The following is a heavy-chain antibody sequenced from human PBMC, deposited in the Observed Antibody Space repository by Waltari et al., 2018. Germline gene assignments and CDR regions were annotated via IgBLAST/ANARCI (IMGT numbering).Heavy chain of an antibody. CDR1: GGSFSGYY. D-gene: IGHD2-2*01. CDR3: ARGYFVVTTPFAY. CDR2: INHSGNT. Sequence: QVQLQQWGAGLLKPSETLSLTCAVYGGSFSGYYWSWIRQPPGKGLEWIGEINHSGNTNYNPARKSRVTISGDTSKNQFSLKLSFVTAADTAVDYCARGYFVVTTPFAYWGQGTLVTVSS. J-gene: IGHJ4*02. V-gene: IGHV4-34*01.